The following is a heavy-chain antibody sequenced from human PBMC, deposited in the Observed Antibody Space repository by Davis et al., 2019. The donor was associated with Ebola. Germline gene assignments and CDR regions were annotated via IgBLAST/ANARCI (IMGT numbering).Heavy chain of an antibody. V-gene: IGHV4-61*01. D-gene: IGHD3-22*01. Sequence: GSLRLSCTVSGGSVSSGSYYWSWIRQPPGKGLEWIGEISYSESTNYNPSLKSRVTISVDTSKNQFSLKLSSVTAADTAVYYCARVWLPYYFDYWGQGTLVTVSS. CDR3: ARVWLPYYFDY. CDR1: GGSVSSGSYY. J-gene: IGHJ4*02. CDR2: ISYSEST.